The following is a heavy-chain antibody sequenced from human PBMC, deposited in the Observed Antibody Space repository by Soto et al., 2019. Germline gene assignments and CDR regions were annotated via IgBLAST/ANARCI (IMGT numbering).Heavy chain of an antibody. CDR2: ISYDGSNK. CDR3: ARDKRRFGYSYAVDAFDI. D-gene: IGHD5-18*01. J-gene: IGHJ3*02. V-gene: IGHV3-30-3*01. CDR1: GFTFSSYA. Sequence: QVQLVESGGGVVQPGRSLRLSCAASGFTFSSYAMHWVRQAPGKGLEWVAVISYDGSNKYYADSVKGRFTISRDNSKNTLYLQMNSLRAEDTAVYYCARDKRRFGYSYAVDAFDIWGQGTMVTVSS.